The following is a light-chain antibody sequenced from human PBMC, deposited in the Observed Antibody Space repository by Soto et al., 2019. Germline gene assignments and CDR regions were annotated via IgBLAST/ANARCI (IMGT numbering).Light chain of an antibody. CDR2: EVN. V-gene: IGLV2-14*01. Sequence: QSALTQPASVTGSPGQSITISCTGTSSDVGAYNFVSWYQQHPGKAPKLMIYEVNNRPSGVSNRFSGSKSGNTASLTISGLQAEDEADYYCNSYTTSASLLFGGGTKVTVL. J-gene: IGLJ2*01. CDR3: NSYTTSASLL. CDR1: SSDVGAYNF.